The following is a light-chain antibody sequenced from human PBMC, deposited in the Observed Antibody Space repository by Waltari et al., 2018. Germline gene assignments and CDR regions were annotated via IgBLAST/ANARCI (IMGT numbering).Light chain of an antibody. J-gene: IGLJ2*01. CDR2: DNN. CDR1: GSNIGNNP. Sequence: QSVLTQPPSVSAAPGPKVTISCSGSGSNIGNNPVSWYQQVPGTAPKLLIYDNNQRPSWIPDRCSGSKSGTSATLGITGLQTGDAADYYCATWSGSLRGVVFGGGTKLTVL. V-gene: IGLV1-51*01. CDR3: ATWSGSLRGVV.